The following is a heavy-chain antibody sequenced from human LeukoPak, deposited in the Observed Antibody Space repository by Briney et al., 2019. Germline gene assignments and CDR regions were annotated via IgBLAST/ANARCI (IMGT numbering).Heavy chain of an antibody. CDR2: IFYSGNT. CDR1: GYSISSGYY. J-gene: IGHJ4*02. V-gene: IGHV4-38-2*02. CDR3: ARVLGQQLTHFDY. Sequence: SETLSLTCTVSGYSISSGYYWGWIRQPPGKGLEWIGSIFYSGNTYYNPSLKSRVTISVDTSKNQFSLKLSSVTAADTAVYYCARVLGQQLTHFDYWGQGTLVTVSS. D-gene: IGHD6-13*01.